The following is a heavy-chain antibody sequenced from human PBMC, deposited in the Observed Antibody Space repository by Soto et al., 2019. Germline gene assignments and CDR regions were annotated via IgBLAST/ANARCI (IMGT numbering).Heavy chain of an antibody. CDR2: ISNSGSTT. D-gene: IGHD6-13*01. CDR1: GFTFSDYY. CDR3: ARLYISIWYIL. V-gene: IGHV3-11*01. Sequence: QVQVVESGGGLVQPGGSLTLSCAASGFTFSDYYMAWIRQAPGKGLQWVTYISNSGSTTYYADSVKGRFTVSRDNTENSLYLHMSSLRAEDTAMYFCARLYISIWYILWGQGTLVTVSS. J-gene: IGHJ4*02.